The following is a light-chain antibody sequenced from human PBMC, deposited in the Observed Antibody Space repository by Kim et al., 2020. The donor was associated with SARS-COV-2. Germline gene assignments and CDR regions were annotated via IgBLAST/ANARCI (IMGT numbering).Light chain of an antibody. CDR3: QQSHSTPYT. Sequence: SASVGEGVTITCRPSQSVADYLHWYQHKPGKAPKLLIYATSDLQTGVPSRFSGRGSGTDFTLTISSLEPEDFATYYCQQSHSTPYTFGQGTKLEI. J-gene: IGKJ2*01. CDR2: ATS. V-gene: IGKV1-39*01. CDR1: QSVADY.